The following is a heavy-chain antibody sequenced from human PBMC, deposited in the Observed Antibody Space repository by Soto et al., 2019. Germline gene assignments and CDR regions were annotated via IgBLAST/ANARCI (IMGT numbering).Heavy chain of an antibody. CDR2: IVVGSGNT. V-gene: IGHV1-58*01. J-gene: IGHJ6*02. CDR3: AAPLRVYSSHLTGDYYYGMDV. Sequence: GASVKVSCKASGFTFTSSAVQWVRQARGQRLEWIGWIVVGSGNTNYAQKFQERVTITRDMSTSTAYMELSSLRSEDTAVYYCAAPLRVYSSHLTGDYYYGMDVWGQGTTVTVSS. D-gene: IGHD6-13*01. CDR1: GFTFTSSA.